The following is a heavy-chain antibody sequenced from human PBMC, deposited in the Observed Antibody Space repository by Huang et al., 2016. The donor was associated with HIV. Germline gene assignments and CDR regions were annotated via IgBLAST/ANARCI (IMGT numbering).Heavy chain of an antibody. Sequence: QVQLVQSGPEVKKPGSSVTVSCQASGEALSEYAFNWVRQAPRHGLEWMGEIMPIVGTAKDAQKCEGRLTITAEESTNTGYMEWSRLEFEDTAVDYCARDRGGWGTYRFTGNDYWGQGTLVTVSS. J-gene: IGHJ4*02. D-gene: IGHD3-16*02. CDR3: ARDRGGWGTYRFTGNDY. V-gene: IGHV1-69*13. CDR2: IMPIVGTA. CDR1: GEALSEYA.